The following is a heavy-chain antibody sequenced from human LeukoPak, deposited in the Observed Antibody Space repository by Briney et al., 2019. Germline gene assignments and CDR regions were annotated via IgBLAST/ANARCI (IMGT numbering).Heavy chain of an antibody. V-gene: IGHV4-59*08. CDR2: IYYSGST. Sequence: PSETLSLTCTVSGGSISSYYWSWIRQPPGKGLEWIGYIYYSGSTNYNPSLKSRVTISVDTSKNQFSLKLSSVTAADTAVCYCARGLTMVRGVVTYDYWGQGTLVTVSS. CDR1: GGSISSYY. D-gene: IGHD3-10*01. J-gene: IGHJ4*02. CDR3: ARGLTMVRGVVTYDY.